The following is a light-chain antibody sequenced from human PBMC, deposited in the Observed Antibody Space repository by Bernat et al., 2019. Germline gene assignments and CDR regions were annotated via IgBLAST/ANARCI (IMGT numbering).Light chain of an antibody. V-gene: IGLV2-23*01. CDR1: NSDVGAYDH. J-gene: IGLJ3*02. CDR2: DDS. CDR3: CSHAGSTFWV. Sequence: QSALTQPASVSGSPGQSVTISCTGTNSDVGAYDHVSCYQQHPGKVPKLIIYDDSGRPSGVSNRFSASKSGNTASLTISGLQAEDEADYYCCSHAGSTFWVFGGGTRLTVL.